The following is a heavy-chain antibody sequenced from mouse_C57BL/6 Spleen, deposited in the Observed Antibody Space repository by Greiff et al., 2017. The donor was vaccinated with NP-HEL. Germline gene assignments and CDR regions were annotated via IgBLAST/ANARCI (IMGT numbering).Heavy chain of an antibody. D-gene: IGHD1-1*01. V-gene: IGHV7-3*01. Sequence: EVMLVESGGGLVQPGCSLSLSCAASGFTFTDYYMSWVRQPPGKALEWLGFIRNKANGYTTEYSASVKGRFTISRDNSQSILYLQMNALGAEDSATDYCARARFDGSSFDDWGKGTTLTVSS. J-gene: IGHJ2*01. CDR2: IRNKANGYTT. CDR3: ARARFDGSSFDD. CDR1: GFTFTDYY.